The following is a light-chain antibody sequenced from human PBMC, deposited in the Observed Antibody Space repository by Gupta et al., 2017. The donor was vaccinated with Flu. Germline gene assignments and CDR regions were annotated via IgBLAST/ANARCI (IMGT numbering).Light chain of an antibody. Sequence: EILMTQSPATLSVSPGERATLSCRASQSVSSNLAWYQQKPGQAPRLLIYGASTRAAGIPARFSGSGYGTEFTLTISSRQSEDFAVYYCQQYNKWPPWTFGQGTKVEIK. CDR1: QSVSSN. CDR2: GAS. CDR3: QQYNKWPPWT. J-gene: IGKJ1*01. V-gene: IGKV3-15*01.